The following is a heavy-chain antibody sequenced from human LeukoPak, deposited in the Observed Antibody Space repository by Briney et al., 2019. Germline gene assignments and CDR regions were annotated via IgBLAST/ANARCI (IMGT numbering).Heavy chain of an antibody. CDR3: VRGIDTTGYFNY. D-gene: IGHD3-22*01. CDR1: GYTFSTYP. V-gene: IGHV7-4-1*02. J-gene: IGHJ4*02. CDR2: INTNTGSP. Sequence: GASVTVSCKASGYTFSTYPMNWVRQAPGQGLEWMGWINTNTGSPTYAQGLTGRFVFSLDTSVSTAFLQINSLKAEDTALYYSVRGIDTTGYFNYWGQGTLVTVSS.